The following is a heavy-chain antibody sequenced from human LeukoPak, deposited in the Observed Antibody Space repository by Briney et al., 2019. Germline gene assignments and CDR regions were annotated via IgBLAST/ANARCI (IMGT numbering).Heavy chain of an antibody. CDR2: IYYSGST. Sequence: PSETLSLTCTVSGGSISSYYWSWIRQPPGKGLEWIGYIYYSGSTNYNPSLKSRVTISVDTSKNQFSLKLSSVTAADTAVYCCAILGYSGYDFYFDYWGQGTLVTVSS. D-gene: IGHD5-12*01. CDR3: AILGYSGYDFYFDY. J-gene: IGHJ4*02. V-gene: IGHV4-59*01. CDR1: GGSISSYY.